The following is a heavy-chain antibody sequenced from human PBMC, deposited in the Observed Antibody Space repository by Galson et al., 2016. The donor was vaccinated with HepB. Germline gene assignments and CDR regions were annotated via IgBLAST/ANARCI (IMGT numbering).Heavy chain of an antibody. CDR3: ARHGLNGNDIGIAFDI. Sequence: QSGAEVKKPGESLKISCKGSGYSFATNWIAWVRQAPGKGLEWVGPIIPGDSDTRYSQTFQGQVTISADKSTSTAYLQWSSLKSSDTAMYYFARHGLNGNDIGIAFDIWGQGTTVIVSS. D-gene: IGHD1-1*01. CDR1: GYSFATNW. V-gene: IGHV5-51*01. CDR2: IIPGDSDT. J-gene: IGHJ3*02.